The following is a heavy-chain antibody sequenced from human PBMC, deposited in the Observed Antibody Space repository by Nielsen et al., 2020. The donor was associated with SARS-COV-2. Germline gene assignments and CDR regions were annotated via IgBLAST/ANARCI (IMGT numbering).Heavy chain of an antibody. J-gene: IGHJ5*02. CDR3: AREPDAGVTNWFDP. CDR1: GFTFSSYW. V-gene: IGHV3-7*01. D-gene: IGHD2-21*02. Sequence: GGSLRLSCAASGFTFSSYWMSWVRQAPGKGLEWVANIKQDGSEKYYVDSVKGRFTISRDNAKNSLYLQMNSLRAEDTAVYYCAREPDAGVTNWFDPWGQGTLVTVPS. CDR2: IKQDGSEK.